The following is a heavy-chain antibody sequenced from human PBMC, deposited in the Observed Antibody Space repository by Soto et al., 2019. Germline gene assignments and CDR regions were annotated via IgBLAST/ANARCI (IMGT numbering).Heavy chain of an antibody. V-gene: IGHV4-31*03. D-gene: IGHD1-1*01. CDR3: ARDRLMATAGTARHYFGLDV. CDR1: GGSISSGGYC. Sequence: SETLSLTCTVSGGSISSGGYCWSWVRQNPRRGLEWIGNIYYSGNTYYNPSLKSRLTISVDTSKNQFSLNLSSVTAADTAVYYCARDRLMATAGTARHYFGLDVWGQGTTVTVSS. J-gene: IGHJ6*02. CDR2: IYYSGNT.